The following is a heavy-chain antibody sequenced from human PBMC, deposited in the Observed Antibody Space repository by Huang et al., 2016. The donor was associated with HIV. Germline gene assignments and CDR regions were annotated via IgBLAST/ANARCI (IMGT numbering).Heavy chain of an antibody. CDR3: ARVGIAVAYFDY. CDR1: GGSISSHY. J-gene: IGHJ4*02. CDR2: IYYSGST. D-gene: IGHD6-19*01. Sequence: QVQLQESGPGLVKPSETLSLTCTVSGGSISSHYWSWIRQPPGKGLEWIGKIYYSGSTNYNPSRKSRVTISLDTSKNQFSLKLTSVTAADTAVYYCARVGIAVAYFDYWGQGTLVTVSS. V-gene: IGHV4-59*11.